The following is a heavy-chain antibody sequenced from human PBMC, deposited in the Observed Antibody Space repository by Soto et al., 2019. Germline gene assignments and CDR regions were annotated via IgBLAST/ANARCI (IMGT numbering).Heavy chain of an antibody. D-gene: IGHD1-26*01. V-gene: IGHV3-15*01. CDR2: IKSKADGETI. Sequence: GGSLRLSCATSGFTFSSAWMSWVRQAPGEGLEWVGRIKSKADGETIEYAAPVKGRFTISRDDSKATVFLQMNSLKAEGTAIYYCAADIPPPQGPSYPIDYWGQGTLVTVSS. CDR3: AADIPPPQGPSYPIDY. CDR1: GFTFSSAW. J-gene: IGHJ4*02.